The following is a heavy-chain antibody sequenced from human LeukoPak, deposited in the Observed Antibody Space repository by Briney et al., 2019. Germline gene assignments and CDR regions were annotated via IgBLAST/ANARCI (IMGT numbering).Heavy chain of an antibody. CDR1: GGSVSSGSYY. CDR3: ARGPRLITIFGVVSRVIEAFFDY. CDR2: IYYSGST. J-gene: IGHJ4*02. Sequence: SETLSLTCTVSGGSVSSGSYYWSWIRQPPGKGLEWIGYIYYSGSTNYNPSLKSRVTISVDTSKNQFSLKLSSVTAADTAVYYCARGPRLITIFGVVSRVIEAFFDYWGQGTLVTVSS. D-gene: IGHD3-3*01. V-gene: IGHV4-61*01.